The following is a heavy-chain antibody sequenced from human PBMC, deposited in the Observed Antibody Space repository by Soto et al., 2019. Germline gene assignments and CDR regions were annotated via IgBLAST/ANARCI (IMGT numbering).Heavy chain of an antibody. CDR3: ARGDVTMIQDYYYGMDV. D-gene: IGHD3-22*01. J-gene: IGHJ6*02. V-gene: IGHV4-59*01. CDR2: IYYSGST. CDR1: GGSISSYY. Sequence: KTSETLSLTCTVSGGSISSYYWSWIRQPPGKGLEWIGYIYYSGSTNYNPSLKSRVTISVDTSKNQFSLKLSSVTAADTAVYYCARGDVTMIQDYYYGMDVWGQGTTVTVSS.